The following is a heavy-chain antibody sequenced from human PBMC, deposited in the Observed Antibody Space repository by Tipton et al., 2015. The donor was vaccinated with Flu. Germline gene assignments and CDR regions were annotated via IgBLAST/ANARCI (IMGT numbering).Heavy chain of an antibody. V-gene: IGHV4-59*01. CDR3: ARVDYYDSSGYYPFDY. Sequence: TLSLTCTVSGGSISSYYWSWIRQSPGKGLEWIGYIYYSGSTNYNPSLKSRVTISVDTSKNQFSLKLSSVTAADTAVYYCARVDYYDSSGYYPFDYWGQGTLVTVSS. D-gene: IGHD3-22*01. J-gene: IGHJ4*02. CDR1: GGSISSYY. CDR2: IYYSGST.